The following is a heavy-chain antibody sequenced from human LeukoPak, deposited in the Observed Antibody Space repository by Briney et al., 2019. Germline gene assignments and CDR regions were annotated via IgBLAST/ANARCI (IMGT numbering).Heavy chain of an antibody. D-gene: IGHD3-22*01. V-gene: IGHV3-20*04. Sequence: GGSLRLSCAASGFTFDDYGMSWVRQAPGKGLEWVSGINWNGGSTGYADSVKGRFTISRDNAKNSLYLQMNSLRAEDTAVYYCARAYDSSGYYSEFDYWGQGTLVTVSS. J-gene: IGHJ4*02. CDR2: INWNGGST. CDR1: GFTFDDYG. CDR3: ARAYDSSGYYSEFDY.